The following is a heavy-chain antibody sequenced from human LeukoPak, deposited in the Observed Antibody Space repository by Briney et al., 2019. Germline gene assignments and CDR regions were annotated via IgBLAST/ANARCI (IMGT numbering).Heavy chain of an antibody. J-gene: IGHJ4*02. CDR3: ARGGSTSWSGSYRFDY. V-gene: IGHV1-2*02. D-gene: IGHD1-26*01. CDR1: GYTFTDYY. CDR2: INPNSGGT. Sequence: ASVKVSCKASGYTFTDYYMHWVRQAPGQGLEWMGWINPNSGGTNYAQEFQGRVTMTRDTSISTGYMELSRLRSDDTAVYYCARGGSTSWSGSYRFDYWGQGTLVTVSS.